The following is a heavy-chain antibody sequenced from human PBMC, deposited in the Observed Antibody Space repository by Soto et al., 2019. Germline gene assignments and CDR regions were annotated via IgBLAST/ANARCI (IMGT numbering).Heavy chain of an antibody. CDR1: GFTFSSYA. Sequence: PGGSLRLSCAASGFTFSSYAMHWVRQAPGKGLEWVAVISYDGSNKYYADSVKGRFTISRDNSKNTLYLQMNSLRAEDTAVYYCAREQGCSSTRCYLVDNWFDPWGQGTLVTVSS. CDR3: AREQGCSSTRCYLVDNWFDP. J-gene: IGHJ5*02. D-gene: IGHD2-2*01. CDR2: ISYDGSNK. V-gene: IGHV3-30-3*01.